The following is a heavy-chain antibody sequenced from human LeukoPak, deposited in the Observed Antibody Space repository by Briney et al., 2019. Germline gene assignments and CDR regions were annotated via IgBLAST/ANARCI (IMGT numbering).Heavy chain of an antibody. Sequence: PSETLSLTCTVSSGSISTSNYYWGWVRQPPGKALEWIGNIFYSGSTYYSPSLKSRVTISLDTSKNQFSLKLSSVTAADTAVYYCARHVRGYYYYYYMDVWGQGTMVTVSS. CDR2: IFYSGST. V-gene: IGHV4-39*01. CDR3: ARHVRGYYYYYYMDV. CDR1: SGSISTSNYY. J-gene: IGHJ6*03.